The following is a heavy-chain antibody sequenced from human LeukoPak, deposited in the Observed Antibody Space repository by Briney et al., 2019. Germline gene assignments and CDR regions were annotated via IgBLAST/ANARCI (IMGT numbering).Heavy chain of an antibody. CDR3: ARTPLEDYDSSGYLYYFDY. V-gene: IGHV4-39*07. J-gene: IGHJ4*02. Sequence: PSETLSLTCTVSGGSINTADYYWGWIRQTPGKGLEWIGSIFYTESTHYGPSLKSRVTMSIDTSQNQFSLKVTSVTAADTAVYYCARTPLEDYDSSGYLYYFDYWGQGTLVTVSS. D-gene: IGHD3-22*01. CDR1: GGSINTADYY. CDR2: IFYTEST.